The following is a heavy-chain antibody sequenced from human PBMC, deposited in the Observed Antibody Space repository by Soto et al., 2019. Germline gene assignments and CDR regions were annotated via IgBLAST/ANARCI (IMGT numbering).Heavy chain of an antibody. D-gene: IGHD6-19*01. J-gene: IGHJ4*01. CDR2: IKYDGSEE. CDR1: GFSFSSVW. V-gene: IGHV3-7*01. CDR3: ARVPSSGWPYFFDY. Sequence: PGGSLRLSCVVSGFSFSSVWMTWVRQAPGKGLECVANIKYDGSEEYYVDSVKGRFTISRDNAKNSLYLQMNSLRADDTAIYYCARVPSSGWPYFFDY.